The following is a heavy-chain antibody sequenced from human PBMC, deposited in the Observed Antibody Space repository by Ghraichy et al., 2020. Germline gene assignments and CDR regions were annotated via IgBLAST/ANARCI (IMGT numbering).Heavy chain of an antibody. CDR2: ISGSGGST. CDR1: GFTFSSYA. V-gene: IGHV3-23*01. CDR3: AKDSNSDKNQLRPGGDY. J-gene: IGHJ4*02. Sequence: GGSLRLSCAASGFTFSSYAMSWVRQAPGKGLEWVSAISGSGGSTYYADSVKGRFTISRDNSKNTLYLQMNSLRAEDTAVYYCAKDSNSDKNQLRPGGDYWGQGTLVTVSS. D-gene: IGHD4-17*01.